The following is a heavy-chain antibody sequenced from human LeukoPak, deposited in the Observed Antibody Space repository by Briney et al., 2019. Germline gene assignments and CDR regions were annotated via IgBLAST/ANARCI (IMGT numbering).Heavy chain of an antibody. Sequence: ASVKVSCKASGYTFTSYAMNWVRQAPGQGLEWMGWINTNTGNPTYAQGFTGRFVFSLVTSVSTAYLQISSLKAEDTAVYYCARDGMAVKYYYDSSGYLFDYWGQGTLVTVSS. V-gene: IGHV7-4-1*02. CDR3: ARDGMAVKYYYDSSGYLFDY. CDR2: INTNTGNP. D-gene: IGHD3-22*01. J-gene: IGHJ4*02. CDR1: GYTFTSYA.